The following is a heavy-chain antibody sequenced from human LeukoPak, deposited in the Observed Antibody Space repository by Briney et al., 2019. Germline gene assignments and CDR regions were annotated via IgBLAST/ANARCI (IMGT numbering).Heavy chain of an antibody. CDR2: IYYSGST. CDR1: GGSISSYY. Sequence: SETLSLTCTVSGGSISSYYWSWIRQPPGKGLEWIGYIYYSGSTNYNPSLKSRVTISVDTSKNQFSLRLSSVTAADTAVYYCARVGRWFSQIYYFDYWGQGTLVTVSS. CDR3: ARVGRWFSQIYYFDY. D-gene: IGHD3-10*01. J-gene: IGHJ4*02. V-gene: IGHV4-59*01.